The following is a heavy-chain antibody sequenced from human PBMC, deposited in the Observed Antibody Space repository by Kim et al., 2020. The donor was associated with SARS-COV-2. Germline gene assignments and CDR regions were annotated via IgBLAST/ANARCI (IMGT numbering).Heavy chain of an antibody. Sequence: SETLSLTCIVSGGSISNYYWSWIRQPPGKGLEWIGYIYYSGSTKYNPSLKSRVTISADTSKNQFSLKLTSVTAADTAVYHCARHVTMIVVDHNWFDPWGQGTLVTVSS. CDR2: IYYSGST. CDR1: GGSISNYY. J-gene: IGHJ5*02. V-gene: IGHV4-59*08. D-gene: IGHD3-22*01. CDR3: ARHVTMIVVDHNWFDP.